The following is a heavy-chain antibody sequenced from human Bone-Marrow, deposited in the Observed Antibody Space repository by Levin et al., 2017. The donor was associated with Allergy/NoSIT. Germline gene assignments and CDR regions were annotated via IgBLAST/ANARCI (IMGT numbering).Heavy chain of an antibody. CDR1: GGTFSSYV. D-gene: IGHD3/OR15-3a*01. CDR3: ARGNDLWTGDSLYGMDV. V-gene: IGHV1-69*06. Sequence: KISCKASGGTFSSYVVSWVRQAPGQGLEWMGSIIPIFGTPNYAQKFQGRVTITADKSTSTAHMELSSLTAEDTAVYYCARGNDLWTGDSLYGMDVWGQGTTVTVSS. CDR2: IIPIFGTP. J-gene: IGHJ6*02.